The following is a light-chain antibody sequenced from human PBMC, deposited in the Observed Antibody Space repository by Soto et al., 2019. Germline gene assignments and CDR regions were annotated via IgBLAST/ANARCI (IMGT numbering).Light chain of an antibody. CDR2: DAS. V-gene: IGKV1-5*01. J-gene: IGKJ1*01. CDR3: QQCNTYFQT. CDR1: QSISYW. Sequence: DIQMTQSPSTLSASVGDRVTITCRASQSISYWLAWYQQKPGKAPKLLIYDASSLQSGVPSRFSGSGSGTEFALTISSLQPDDFATYYCQQCNTYFQTFGQGTKVAIK.